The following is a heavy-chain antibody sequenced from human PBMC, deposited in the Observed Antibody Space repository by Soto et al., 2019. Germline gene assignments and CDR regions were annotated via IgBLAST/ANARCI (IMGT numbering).Heavy chain of an antibody. D-gene: IGHD3-3*02. CDR2: ITIRTGNV. CDR1: GFTISACS. J-gene: IGHJ3*02. V-gene: IGHV3-48*04. CDR3: ARETFSHHAFDI. Sequence: PGGSLRLSCEASGFTISACSMNLVRQTPGKGLEWLAYITIRTGNVHYADSVKGRFTISRDNAKNSLYLQMNSLRADDTALYYCARETFSHHAFDIWGQGTMVTVSS.